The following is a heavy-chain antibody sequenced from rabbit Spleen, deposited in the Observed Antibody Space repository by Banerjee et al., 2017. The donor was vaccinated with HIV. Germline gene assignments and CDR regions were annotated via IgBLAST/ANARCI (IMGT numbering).Heavy chain of an antibody. V-gene: IGHV1S7*01. D-gene: IGHD5-1*01. Sequence: QLKESGGGLVQPGGSLKLSCKASGFTLNSYYMNWVRQAPGKGLEWIGYIDPVFGSTYYASWVNGRFSISRENTQNTLYLQLNSLTAADTATYFCARGGEGGYGYLDLWGPGTLVTVS. CDR1: GFTLNSYY. CDR2: IDPVFGST. J-gene: IGHJ4*01. CDR3: ARGGEGGYGYLDL.